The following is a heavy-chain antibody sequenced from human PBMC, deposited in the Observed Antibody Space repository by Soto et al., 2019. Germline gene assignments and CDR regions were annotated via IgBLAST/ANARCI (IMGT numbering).Heavy chain of an antibody. V-gene: IGHV3-30-3*01. Sequence: GGSLRLSCAASGFTFSHYAMHWVRQAPGKWLERVAIISFDGSNEHYADSVQGRFTISRDNSENTLYLQMNSLRADDTAVYYCARPAATVIFYSGMDVWGQGTTVTVSS. J-gene: IGHJ6*02. CDR2: ISFDGSNE. CDR1: GFTFSHYA. CDR3: ARPAATVIFYSGMDV. D-gene: IGHD4-17*01.